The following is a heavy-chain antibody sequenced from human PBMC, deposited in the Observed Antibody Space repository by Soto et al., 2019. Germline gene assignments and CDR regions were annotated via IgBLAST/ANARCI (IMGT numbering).Heavy chain of an antibody. Sequence: ASVKVSCKASGYTFTHYYIHWVRQAPGQGLEWMGIINPNGGITTYAQKFRAGFSMTRDTSTSTVYLELSSLRSEDSAVYYCATSVNSAMAFDYWGQGTLVTVSS. CDR1: GYTFTHYY. CDR2: INPNGGIT. J-gene: IGHJ4*02. CDR3: ATSVNSAMAFDY. V-gene: IGHV1-46*01. D-gene: IGHD5-18*01.